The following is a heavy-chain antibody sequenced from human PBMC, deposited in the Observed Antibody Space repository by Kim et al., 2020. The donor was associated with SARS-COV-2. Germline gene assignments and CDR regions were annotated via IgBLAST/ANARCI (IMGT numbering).Heavy chain of an antibody. CDR1: GYTFTGYY. CDR2: INPNSGGT. V-gene: IGHV1-2*02. D-gene: IGHD3-9*01. CDR3: ARDTVILGNFDWLLPNWFDP. Sequence: ASVKVSCKASGYTFTGYYMHWVRQAPGQGLEWMGWINPNSGGTNYAQKFQGRVTMTRDTSISTAYMELSRLRCDDTAVYYCARDTVILGNFDWLLPNWFDPWGQGTLVTVSS. J-gene: IGHJ5*02.